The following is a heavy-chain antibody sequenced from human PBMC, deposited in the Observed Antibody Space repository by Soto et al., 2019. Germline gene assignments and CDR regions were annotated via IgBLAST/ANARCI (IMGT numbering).Heavy chain of an antibody. CDR1: GFIFRDYG. Sequence: GGSLRLSCGASGFIFRDYGMHWVRQAPGKGLEWVADIWYDGSNTYYADSVRGRFTISRDNSKNTLYLQMNSLRAEDTAVYYCVPGVNPDYYGMDVWGEGTTVTGSS. CDR3: VPGVNPDYYGMDV. CDR2: IWYDGSNT. J-gene: IGHJ6*04. V-gene: IGHV3-33*01. D-gene: IGHD3-10*01.